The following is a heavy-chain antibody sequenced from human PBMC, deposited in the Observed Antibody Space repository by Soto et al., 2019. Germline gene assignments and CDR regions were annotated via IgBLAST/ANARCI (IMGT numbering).Heavy chain of an antibody. V-gene: IGHV3-11*04. CDR2: ISSSGSNK. CDR1: GFTFSDYY. J-gene: IGHJ6*02. Sequence: PGGSLRLSCAASGFTFSDYYMSWIRQAPGKGLEWVSYISSSGSNKYYADSVKGRFTISRDNSKNTLYLQMNSLRAEDTAVYYCARDFLADYDFWSGYTDSGMDVWGQGTTVTVSS. CDR3: ARDFLADYDFWSGYTDSGMDV. D-gene: IGHD3-3*01.